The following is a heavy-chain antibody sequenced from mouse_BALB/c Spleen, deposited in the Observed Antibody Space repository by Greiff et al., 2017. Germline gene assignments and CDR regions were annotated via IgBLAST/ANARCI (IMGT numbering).Heavy chain of an antibody. Sequence: EVQVVESGGGLVQPGGSRKLSCAASGFTFSSFGMHWVRQAPEKGLEWVAYISSGSSTIYYADTVKGRFTISRDNPKNTLFLQMTSLRSEDTAMYYCARLYYYGSSTYAMDYWGQGTSVTVSS. CDR1: GFTFSSFG. D-gene: IGHD1-1*01. J-gene: IGHJ4*01. CDR2: ISSGSSTI. CDR3: ARLYYYGSSTYAMDY. V-gene: IGHV5-17*02.